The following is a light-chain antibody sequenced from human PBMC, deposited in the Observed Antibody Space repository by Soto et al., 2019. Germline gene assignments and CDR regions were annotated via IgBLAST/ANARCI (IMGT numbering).Light chain of an antibody. CDR2: DAS. J-gene: IGKJ4*01. CDR1: QSVSSY. V-gene: IGKV3-11*01. CDR3: QQRSDWPLT. Sequence: EIVLTQSPGILSLSPGERATLSCRASQSVSSYLAWYQQKPGQAPRLLIYDASSRATGIPARFSGSGSGTDFTLTINSLEPEDFAVYYCQQRSDWPLTFGGGTKVDIK.